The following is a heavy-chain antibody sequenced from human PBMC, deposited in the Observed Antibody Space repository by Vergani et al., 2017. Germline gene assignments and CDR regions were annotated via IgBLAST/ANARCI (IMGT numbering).Heavy chain of an antibody. V-gene: IGHV4-61*02. CDR3: ARDYYDSSGYPPLDAFDI. D-gene: IGHD3-22*01. CDR1: GGSISSGSYY. Sequence: QVQLQESGPGLVKPSQTLSLTCTVSGGSISSGSYYWSWIRQPAGKGLEWIGRIYTSGSTNYNPSLKSRVTISVDTSKNQFSLKLSSVTAADTAVYYCARDYYDSSGYPPLDAFDIWGQGTMVTVSS. J-gene: IGHJ3*02. CDR2: IYTSGST.